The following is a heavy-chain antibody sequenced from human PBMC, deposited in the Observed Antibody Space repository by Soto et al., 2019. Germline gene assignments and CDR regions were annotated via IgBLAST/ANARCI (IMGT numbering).Heavy chain of an antibody. CDR2: LNPNSGGT. V-gene: IGHV1-8*01. CDR1: GYTFTSHD. CDR3: ARGQHYDFWSGYNWFDP. J-gene: IGHJ5*02. Sequence: QEQLVQSGAEVRKPGASVKVSCKASGYTFTSHDSNWVRQASGQGIEWMGWLNPNSGGTGIAQKFQGRVTLTRDTSITTADLELTSLTSKDTAVYYCARGQHYDFWSGYNWFDPWGQGTLVTVSS. D-gene: IGHD3-3*01.